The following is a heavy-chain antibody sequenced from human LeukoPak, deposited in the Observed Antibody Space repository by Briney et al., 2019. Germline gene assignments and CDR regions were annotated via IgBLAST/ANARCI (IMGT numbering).Heavy chain of an antibody. V-gene: IGHV1-2*02. Sequence: ASVKVSCKASGYTFTGYYMHWVRQAPGQGLEWMGWINPNSGVTNYAQKFQGGVTMTWDTSITTAYMELSRLTSDDTAVYYCALDYSFVDYWGPGTLVTVSS. J-gene: IGHJ4*02. CDR2: INPNSGVT. CDR3: ALDYSFVDY. D-gene: IGHD5-12*01. CDR1: GYTFTGYY.